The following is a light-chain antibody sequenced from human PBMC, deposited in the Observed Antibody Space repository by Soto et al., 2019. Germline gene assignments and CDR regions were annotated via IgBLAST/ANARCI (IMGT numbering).Light chain of an antibody. CDR1: QSLAFIDGNTY. V-gene: IGKV2-30*01. CDR3: MQDTHWPPT. CDR2: KVS. Sequence: DVVMTQSPLSLPVTLGQPASISCRSSQSLAFIDGNTYLNWFQQRPGQSPRRLIYKVSDRDSGVPDRFSGSGSGTDFTLKISRVEAEDVGIYYCMQDTHWPPTFGQGTKLELK. J-gene: IGKJ2*01.